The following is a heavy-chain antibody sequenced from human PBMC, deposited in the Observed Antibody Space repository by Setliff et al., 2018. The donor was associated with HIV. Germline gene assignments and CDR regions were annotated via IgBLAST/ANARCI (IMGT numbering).Heavy chain of an antibody. CDR3: ARGGRSTVTQWAWFDP. CDR2: FRHSGNT. Sequence: GSLRLSCAASGFPFTSFRINWVRQSPGKGLEWIGEFRHSGNTNINPSLKSRVTISGDTTKNQISLKLTSVTAADTAVYYCARGGRSTVTQWAWFDPWGQGTLVTVSS. D-gene: IGHD4-17*01. CDR1: GFPFTSFR. V-gene: IGHV4-34*01. J-gene: IGHJ5*02.